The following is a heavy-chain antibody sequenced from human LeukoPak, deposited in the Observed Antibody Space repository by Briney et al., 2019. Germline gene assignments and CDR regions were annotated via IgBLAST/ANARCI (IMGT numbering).Heavy chain of an antibody. J-gene: IGHJ4*02. V-gene: IGHV3-30*18. CDR1: GFTFSSYG. CDR3: AKELAVAGNGFDY. CDR2: ISYDGSNK. D-gene: IGHD6-19*01. Sequence: PGGSLRLSCAASGFTFSSYGMNWVRQSPGKGLEWVAVISYDGSNKYYADSVKGRFTISRDNSKNTLYLQMNSLRAEDTAVYYCAKELAVAGNGFDYWGQGTLVTVSS.